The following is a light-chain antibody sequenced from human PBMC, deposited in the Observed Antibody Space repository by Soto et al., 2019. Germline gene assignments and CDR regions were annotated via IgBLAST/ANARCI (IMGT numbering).Light chain of an antibody. CDR1: QSLLHSNGYNY. Sequence: DIVITQSPLSLPVTPGEPASISCSSSQSLLHSNGYNYLDWYLQKPGQSPQLLIYLGSNRASGVPDRFSGSGSGTDFTLKISRVEAEDVGVYYCMQALQTPTFGGGTKVDIK. CDR2: LGS. J-gene: IGKJ4*01. V-gene: IGKV2-28*01. CDR3: MQALQTPT.